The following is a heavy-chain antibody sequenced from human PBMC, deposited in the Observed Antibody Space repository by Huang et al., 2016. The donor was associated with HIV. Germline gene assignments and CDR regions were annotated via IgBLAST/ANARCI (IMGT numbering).Heavy chain of an antibody. Sequence: QLQLQGSGPGLVKPSKTLSLTCTVSGGSITSSSYYWGWSRKPPGKGLEWVGSIYYSGSTDYNPSRKSRVTVSVDTTKNQFALKLSSVTAADTAVYYCARHFSYYDSSGYTPWDAFDIWGQGTMVTVSS. CDR3: ARHFSYYDSSGYTPWDAFDI. V-gene: IGHV4-39*01. J-gene: IGHJ3*02. CDR1: GGSITSSSYY. D-gene: IGHD3-22*01. CDR2: IYYSGST.